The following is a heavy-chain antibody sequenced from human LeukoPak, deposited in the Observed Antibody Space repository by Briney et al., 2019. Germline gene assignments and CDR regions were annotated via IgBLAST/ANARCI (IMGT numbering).Heavy chain of an antibody. CDR3: ARGTCSSTSCYDIFGYKNAFDI. D-gene: IGHD2-2*01. J-gene: IGHJ3*02. V-gene: IGHV1-46*01. Sequence: ASVKVSCKASGYTFTSYYMHWVRQAPGQGLEWMGIINPSGGSTSYAQKFKGRVTMTRDTSTRTVYMELRSLRSEDTAVYYCARGTCSSTSCYDIFGYKNAFDIWGQGTMVTVSS. CDR1: GYTFTSYY. CDR2: INPSGGST.